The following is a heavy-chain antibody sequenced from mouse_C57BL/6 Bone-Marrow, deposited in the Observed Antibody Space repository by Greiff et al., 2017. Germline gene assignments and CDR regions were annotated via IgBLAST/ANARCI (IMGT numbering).Heavy chain of an antibody. V-gene: IGHV5-6*02. D-gene: IGHD2-3*01. CDR3: AKRGGDGYYGYFDV. CDR1: GFTFSSYG. J-gene: IGHJ1*03. Sequence: EVMLVESGGDLVKPGGSLKLSCAASGFTFSSYGMSWVRQTPDKRLEWVATISSGGSYTYYPDSVKGRFTISRDNAKNTLYLQMSSLKSEDTAMYYCAKRGGDGYYGYFDVWGTGTTVTVSS. CDR2: ISSGGSYT.